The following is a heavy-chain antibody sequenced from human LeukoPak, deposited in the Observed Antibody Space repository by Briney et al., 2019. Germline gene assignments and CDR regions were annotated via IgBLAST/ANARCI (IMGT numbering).Heavy chain of an antibody. V-gene: IGHV1-69*13. CDR1: GGTFSSYA. Sequence: WASVKVSCKASGGTFSSYAISWVRQAPGQGLEWMGGIIPIFGTANYAQKFQGRVTITADESTSTAYMELSSLRSEDTAVYYCASIRRDGYNSIYHWGQGTLVTVSS. D-gene: IGHD5-24*01. CDR3: ASIRRDGYNSIYH. J-gene: IGHJ4*02. CDR2: IIPIFGTA.